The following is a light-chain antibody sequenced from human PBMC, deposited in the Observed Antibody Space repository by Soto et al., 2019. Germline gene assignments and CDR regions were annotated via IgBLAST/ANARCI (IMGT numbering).Light chain of an antibody. V-gene: IGKV3-20*01. Sequence: ETVLTQSPGTLSLSPGERATLSCRASQSVSSNYLAWYQQKPGQAPRLLIYGASNRATGIPDRFSGSGSGTDFTLTISRLEPEDCAVYYCQQYGILPWTFGQGTNVEIK. CDR2: GAS. CDR3: QQYGILPWT. J-gene: IGKJ1*01. CDR1: QSVSSNY.